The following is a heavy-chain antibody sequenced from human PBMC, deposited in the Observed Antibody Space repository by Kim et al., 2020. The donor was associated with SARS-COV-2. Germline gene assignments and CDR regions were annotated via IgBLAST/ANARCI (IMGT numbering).Heavy chain of an antibody. Sequence: GGSLRLFCAASGFTFSTYWMTWVRQAPGKGLEWVANIKRDASERYYVDSVKGRFTISRDNAKNSLYLQMNSLRAEDTAMYYCAREATVAGQYWYFDLWGRGTLVTVSS. J-gene: IGHJ2*01. D-gene: IGHD6-19*01. V-gene: IGHV3-7*03. CDR2: IKRDASER. CDR1: GFTFSTYW. CDR3: AREATVAGQYWYFDL.